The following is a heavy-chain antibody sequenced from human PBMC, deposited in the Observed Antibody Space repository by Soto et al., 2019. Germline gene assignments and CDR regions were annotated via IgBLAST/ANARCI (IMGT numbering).Heavy chain of an antibody. CDR1: GGTFSSYT. V-gene: IGHV1-69*02. CDR3: ARGLPAIAVVPAFDY. CDR2: IIPILGIA. D-gene: IGHD6-19*01. Sequence: SVKVSCKASGGTFSSYTISWVRQAPGQGLEWMGRIIPILGIANYAQKFQGRVTITADKSTSTAYMELSSLRSEDTAVYYCARGLPAIAVVPAFDYWGQGTLVTVSS. J-gene: IGHJ4*02.